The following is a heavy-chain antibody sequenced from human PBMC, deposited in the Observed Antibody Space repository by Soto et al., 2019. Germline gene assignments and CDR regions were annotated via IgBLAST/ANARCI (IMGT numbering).Heavy chain of an antibody. CDR1: GGTFSRHA. V-gene: IGHV1-69*01. D-gene: IGHD6-13*01. Sequence: QVQLVQSGSEVKMTGSSVKVSCKTSGGTFSRHAINWVRQAPGQGLEWMGGIIPLFGTTNYAQQFKGRVTISADESTSTAYMELSRLSSEDAAVYYWAIAAIHGSSWYFGFDPWGQGTLVTVSS. J-gene: IGHJ5*02. CDR3: AIAAIHGSSWYFGFDP. CDR2: IIPLFGTT.